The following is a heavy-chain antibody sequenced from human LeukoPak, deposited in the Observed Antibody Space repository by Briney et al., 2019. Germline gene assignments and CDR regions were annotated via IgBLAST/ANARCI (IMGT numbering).Heavy chain of an antibody. D-gene: IGHD2/OR15-2a*01. J-gene: IGHJ4*02. CDR1: GFTFSSYA. CDR3: ARELSYYFDY. CDR2: ISYDGSNK. V-gene: IGHV3-30*04. Sequence: GGSLRLSCAASGFTFSSYAMHWVRQAPGKGLEWVAVISYDGSNKYYADSVKGRFTISRDNSKNTLYLQMNSLRAEDTAVCYCARELSYYFDYWGQGTLVTVSS.